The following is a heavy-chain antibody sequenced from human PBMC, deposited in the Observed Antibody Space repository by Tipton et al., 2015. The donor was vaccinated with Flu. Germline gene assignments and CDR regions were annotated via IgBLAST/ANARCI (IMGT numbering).Heavy chain of an antibody. J-gene: IGHJ4*02. CDR2: ISWNSGSI. V-gene: IGHV3-9*01. CDR1: GFTFDDYA. D-gene: IGHD3-9*01. Sequence: SLRLSCAASGFTFDDYAMHWVRQAPGKGLEWVSGISWNSGSIGYADSVKGRFTISRDNAKNSLYLQMNSLRAEDTALYYCAKDRVRYFDRVLFGYWGQGTLVTVSS. CDR3: AKDRVRYFDRVLFGY.